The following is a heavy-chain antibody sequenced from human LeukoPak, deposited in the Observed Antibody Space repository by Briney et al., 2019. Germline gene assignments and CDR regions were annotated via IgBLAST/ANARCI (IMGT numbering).Heavy chain of an antibody. D-gene: IGHD2-15*01. CDR1: GGTFSSYA. CDR3: ARGDVVAATN. J-gene: IGHJ4*02. CDR2: INAGYGNT. Sequence: ASVKVSCKASGGTFSSYAISWVRQAPGQGLEWMGWINAGYGNTKYSQKFQGRVTITRDTSASTAYMELSSLRSEDTAVYYCARGDVVAATNWGQGTLVTVSS. V-gene: IGHV1-3*01.